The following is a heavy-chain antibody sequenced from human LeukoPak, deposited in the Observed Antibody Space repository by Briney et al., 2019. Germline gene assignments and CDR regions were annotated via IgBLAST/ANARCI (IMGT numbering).Heavy chain of an antibody. V-gene: IGHV3-15*01. D-gene: IGHD5-12*01. CDR1: GLTFSDAW. J-gene: IGHJ4*02. CDR3: TWLATIFTVDY. Sequence: GESLRLSCVLSGLTFSDAWMSWVRQAPGKGLEWVGRIRNDRITDYAAPVQGRFSISRDNSKNTFYLQMNSLRTEDTGMYFCTWLATIFTVDYWGQGTLVTVSS. CDR2: IRNDRIT.